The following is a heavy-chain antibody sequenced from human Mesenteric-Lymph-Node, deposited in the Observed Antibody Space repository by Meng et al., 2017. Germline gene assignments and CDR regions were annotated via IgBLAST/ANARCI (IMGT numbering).Heavy chain of an antibody. J-gene: IGHJ6*02. CDR1: GYTFTGCY. CDR3: ARECSQAGLDV. Sequence: ASVKVSCKASGYTFTGCYIHWVRQAPGQGLQWMGRMNPNSGATNHAQNFQGRVTMTRDTSNTTAYMELSSLRSDDTAVYFCARECSQAGLDVWGQGTTVTVSS. CDR2: MNPNSGAT. V-gene: IGHV1-2*06. D-gene: IGHD3-10*02.